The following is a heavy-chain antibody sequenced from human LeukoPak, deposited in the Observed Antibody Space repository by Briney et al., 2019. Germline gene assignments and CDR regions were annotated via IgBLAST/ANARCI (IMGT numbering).Heavy chain of an antibody. J-gene: IGHJ4*02. CDR1: GFTVSSNY. Sequence: GGSLRLSCAASGFTVSSNYMSWVRQAPGKGLEWVSVIYSGGSTYYADSVKGRFTISRDNSKNTLYLQMNSLRAEDTAVYYCAREVPYYYGSGSYSMFFDYWGQGTLVTVSS. V-gene: IGHV3-53*01. D-gene: IGHD3-10*01. CDR3: AREVPYYYGSGSYSMFFDY. CDR2: IYSGGST.